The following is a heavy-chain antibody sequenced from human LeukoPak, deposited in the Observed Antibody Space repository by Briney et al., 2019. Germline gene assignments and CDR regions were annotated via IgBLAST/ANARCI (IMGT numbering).Heavy chain of an antibody. CDR1: GGSFSGYY. V-gene: IGHV4-34*01. J-gene: IGHJ6*03. CDR2: INHSGST. D-gene: IGHD3-3*01. Sequence: PSETLSLTCAVYGGSFSGYYWSWIRQPPGKGLEWIGEINHSGSTNYNPSLKSRVTISVDTPKNQFSLKLSSVTAADTAVYYCARFGVTYYYYYMDVWGKGTTVTVSS. CDR3: ARFGVTYYYYYMDV.